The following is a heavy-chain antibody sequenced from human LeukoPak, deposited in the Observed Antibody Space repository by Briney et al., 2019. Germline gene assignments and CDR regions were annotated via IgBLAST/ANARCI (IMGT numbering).Heavy chain of an antibody. CDR2: MNPNSGNT. CDR3: ARGLAWFGELLVY. J-gene: IGHJ4*02. V-gene: IGHV1-8*01. D-gene: IGHD3-10*01. CDR1: GYTFTSYD. Sequence: ASVKVSCKASGYTFTSYDINWVRQATGQGLEWMGWMNPNSGNTGYAQKFQGRVTMTRNTSISTAYMELSSLRSEDTAVYYFARGLAWFGELLVYWGQGTLVNVSS.